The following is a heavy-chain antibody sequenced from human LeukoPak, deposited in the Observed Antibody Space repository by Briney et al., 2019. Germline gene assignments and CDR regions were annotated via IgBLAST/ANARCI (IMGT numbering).Heavy chain of an antibody. J-gene: IGHJ6*02. D-gene: IGHD1-26*01. CDR1: GGSISSGDYY. CDR2: IYYSGST. Sequence: SQTLSLTCTVSGGSISSGDYYWSWIRQPPGKGLEWIGYIYYSGSTNYNPSLKSRVTISVDTSKNQFSLKLSSVTAADTAVYYCARVGGTNYYYYGMDVWGQGTTVTVSS. CDR3: ARVGGTNYYYYGMDV. V-gene: IGHV4-61*08.